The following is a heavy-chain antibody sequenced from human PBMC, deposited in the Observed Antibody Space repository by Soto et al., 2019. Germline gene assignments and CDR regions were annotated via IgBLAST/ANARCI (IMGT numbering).Heavy chain of an antibody. V-gene: IGHV1-3*05. CDR1: GYTFSSYA. Sequence: QVQLVQSVAEEKKPGASVKVSCKASGYTFSSYAMHWVRQAPGQRLEWMGWINAGNGNTKYSQKFQGRVTITRDTPASTAYLELSRLRSEDTAVYYWARGGPPIDYWGQGTLVTVSS. CDR3: ARGGPPIDY. D-gene: IGHD3-10*01. CDR2: INAGNGNT. J-gene: IGHJ4*02.